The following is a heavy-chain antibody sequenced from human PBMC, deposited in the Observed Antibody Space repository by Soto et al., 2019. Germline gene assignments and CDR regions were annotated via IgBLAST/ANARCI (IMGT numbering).Heavy chain of an antibody. CDR3: AREGGYCSGGSCYDLCL. CDR2: TYYRSKWYN. CDR1: GDSVSSNSAA. Sequence: KQSQTLSLTCAISGDSVSSNSAAWNWIRQSPSRGLEWLGRTYYRSKWYNDYAVSVKSRITINPDTSKNQFSLQLNSVTPEDTAVYYCAREGGYCSGGSCYDLCLWGQGTLVTVSS. V-gene: IGHV6-1*01. D-gene: IGHD2-15*01. J-gene: IGHJ4*02.